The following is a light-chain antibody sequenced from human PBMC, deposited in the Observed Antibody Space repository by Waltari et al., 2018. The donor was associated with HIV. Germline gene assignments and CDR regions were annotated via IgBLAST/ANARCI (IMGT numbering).Light chain of an antibody. V-gene: IGKV3-20*01. CDR3: QHYGGSSWT. Sequence: EIVLTQSPGTLSLSPGERATLSCRASQSVSNAYLTWYHQRRGQAPRLLIYGTSIRATGIPDRFSGSGSGTDFILTIGRLEPEDFAVYYCQHYGGSSWTFGQGTEVEIK. CDR2: GTS. CDR1: QSVSNAY. J-gene: IGKJ1*01.